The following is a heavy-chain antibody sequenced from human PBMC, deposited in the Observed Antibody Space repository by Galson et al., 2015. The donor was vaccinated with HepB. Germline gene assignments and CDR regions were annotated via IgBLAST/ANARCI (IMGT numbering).Heavy chain of an antibody. V-gene: IGHV1-2*02. CDR2: INPNSGGT. J-gene: IGHJ4*02. CDR3: ARDLKGSPALDY. D-gene: IGHD2-15*01. CDR1: GYTFTGYY. Sequence: SVKVSCKASGYTFTGYYMHWVRQAPGQGLEWMGWINPNSGGTNYAQKFQGRVTMTRDTSISTAYMELSRLRSDDTAVYYCARDLKGSPALDYWGQGTLVTVSS.